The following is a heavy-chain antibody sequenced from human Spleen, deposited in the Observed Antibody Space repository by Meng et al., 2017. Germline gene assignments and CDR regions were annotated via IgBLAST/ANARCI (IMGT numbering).Heavy chain of an antibody. V-gene: IGHV1-18*01. J-gene: IGHJ6*02. CDR3: ARVTGDRVYYYGMDV. Sequence: ASVKVSCKASGYTFTSYAINWLRQAPGQGLERMGWISGYNGNTNYAQKFQGRVTMTTDTSTSTAYMELRSLRSDDTAVYYCARVTGDRVYYYGMDVWGQGTTVTVSS. D-gene: IGHD1-1*01. CDR2: ISGYNGNT. CDR1: GYTFTSYA.